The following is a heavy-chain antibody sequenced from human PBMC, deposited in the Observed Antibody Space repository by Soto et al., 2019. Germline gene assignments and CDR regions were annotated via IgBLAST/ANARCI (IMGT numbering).Heavy chain of an antibody. Sequence: EVQLVESGGGLVQPGGSLRLSCAASGFTFSSYWMSWVRQAPGKGLEWVANIKQDGSEKYYVDSEKGRFTISRDNAKNSLYLQMNSLRAEDTAVYYCARFYYDSSGYLPSPYYYYYGMDVWGQGTTVTVSS. CDR3: ARFYYDSSGYLPSPYYYYYGMDV. J-gene: IGHJ6*02. D-gene: IGHD3-22*01. CDR1: GFTFSSYW. V-gene: IGHV3-7*04. CDR2: IKQDGSEK.